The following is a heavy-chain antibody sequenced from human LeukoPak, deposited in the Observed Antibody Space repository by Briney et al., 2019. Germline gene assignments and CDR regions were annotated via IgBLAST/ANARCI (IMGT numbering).Heavy chain of an antibody. CDR2: ISGSAATT. D-gene: IGHD3-10*01. V-gene: IGHV3-23*01. CDR1: GFTFSTYG. J-gene: IGHJ4*02. CDR3: AKRGPGSPQSGKYYFDY. Sequence: GGSLRLSCAASGFTFSTYGMTWVRQAPGKGLEWVAAISGSAATTFYADSGKGRFTISRNNSKNTLYLQMTSLRAEDTAVYYCAKRGPGSPQSGKYYFDYWGQGTLVTVSS.